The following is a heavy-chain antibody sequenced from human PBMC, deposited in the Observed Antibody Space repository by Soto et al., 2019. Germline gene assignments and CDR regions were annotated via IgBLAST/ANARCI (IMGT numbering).Heavy chain of an antibody. CDR1: GFNFEDYA. CDR3: AKDHDEDFGFDLDYMNY. J-gene: IGHJ4*02. D-gene: IGHD5-12*01. CDR2: ISWEGGSV. V-gene: IGHV3-9*01. Sequence: EVQLVESGGGLVQPGRSLRLSCAASGFNFEDYAMHWVRQAPGKNMEWVSGISWEGGSVGYADSVKGRFTIPRDNAKNSLYLEMNDLRSDDTALYYCAKDHDEDFGFDLDYMNYWGQGTLVTVSS.